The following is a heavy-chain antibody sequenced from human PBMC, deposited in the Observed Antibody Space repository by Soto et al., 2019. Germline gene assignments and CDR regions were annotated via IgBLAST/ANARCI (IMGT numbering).Heavy chain of an antibody. V-gene: IGHV3-21*01. CDR2: ISSSSSYI. Sequence: SLRLSCAASGFTFSSYSMNWVRQAPGKGLEWVSSISSSSSYIYYADSVKGRFTISRDNAKNSLYLQMNSLRAEDTAVYYCARDSSDYYYGMDVWGQGTTVTVSS. J-gene: IGHJ6*02. CDR3: ARDSSDYYYGMDV. CDR1: GFTFSSYS.